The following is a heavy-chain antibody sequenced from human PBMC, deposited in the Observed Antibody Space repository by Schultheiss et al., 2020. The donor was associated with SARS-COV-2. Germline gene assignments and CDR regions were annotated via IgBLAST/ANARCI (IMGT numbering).Heavy chain of an antibody. D-gene: IGHD5-18*01. Sequence: GGSLRLSCAASGFTFSSYAMHWVRQAPGKGLEWVAVIWYDGSNKYYADSVKGRFTISRDNSKNTLYLQMNSLRAEDTAVYYCARGPYTAMAGDGMDVWGQGTTVTVSS. CDR1: GFTFSSYA. CDR2: IWYDGSNK. CDR3: ARGPYTAMAGDGMDV. V-gene: IGHV3-30*04. J-gene: IGHJ6*02.